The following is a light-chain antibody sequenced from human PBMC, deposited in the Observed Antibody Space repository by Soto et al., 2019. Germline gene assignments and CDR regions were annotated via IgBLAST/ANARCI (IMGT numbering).Light chain of an antibody. J-gene: IGKJ1*01. CDR2: AAS. CDR3: LQDYNYPRT. Sequence: AIQMTQSPSSLSVSVRDRVTITFRARQGIRNDLGWYQQKPGKAPKLLIYAASSVQSGVPSRFSGSGSGTDFTLTISSLQSEDSATYYCLQDYNYPRTFGQGTKVDIK. CDR1: QGIRND. V-gene: IGKV1-6*01.